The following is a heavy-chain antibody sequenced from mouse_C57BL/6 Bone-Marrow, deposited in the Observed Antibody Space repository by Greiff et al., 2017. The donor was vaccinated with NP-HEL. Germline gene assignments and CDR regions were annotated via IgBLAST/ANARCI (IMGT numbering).Heavy chain of an antibody. CDR1: GYTFTDYE. J-gene: IGHJ1*03. CDR3: THYYGSPPAGYFDV. Sequence: VQLQESGAELVRPGASVTLSCKASGYTFTDYEMHWVKQTPVHGLEWIGAIDPETGGTAYNQKFKGKAILTADKSSSTAYMELRSLTSEDSAVYYCTHYYGSPPAGYFDVWGTGTTVTVSS. V-gene: IGHV1-15*01. D-gene: IGHD1-1*01. CDR2: IDPETGGT.